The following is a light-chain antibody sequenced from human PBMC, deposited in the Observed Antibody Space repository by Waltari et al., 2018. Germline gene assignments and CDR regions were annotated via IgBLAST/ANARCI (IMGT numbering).Light chain of an antibody. CDR3: QQYKTFSRT. V-gene: IGKV1-5*01. J-gene: IGKJ1*01. CDR1: QNINSW. CDR2: EAY. Sequence: IQMTQSPSTLSASVGIRVTITFRASQNINSWLAWYPQTPGGAPKILMYEAYSLESGVPSRFRGSRSGTLFTLTITSLQPDDVALYYCQQYKTFSRTFGQGTQVEIK.